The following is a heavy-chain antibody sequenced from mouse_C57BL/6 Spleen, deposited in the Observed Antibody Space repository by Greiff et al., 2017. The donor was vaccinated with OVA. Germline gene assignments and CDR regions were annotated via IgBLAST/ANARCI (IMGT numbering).Heavy chain of an antibody. CDR3: AKTAQATAEGFAY. CDR2: IDPSDSET. J-gene: IGHJ3*01. Sequence: VQLQQPGAELVRPGSSVKLSCKASGYTFTSYWMHWVKQRPIQGLEWIGNIDPSDSETHYNQKFKDKATLTVDKSSSTAYMQLSSLTSEDSAVYYCAKTAQATAEGFAYWGQGTLVTVSA. CDR1: GYTFTSYW. V-gene: IGHV1-52*01. D-gene: IGHD3-2*02.